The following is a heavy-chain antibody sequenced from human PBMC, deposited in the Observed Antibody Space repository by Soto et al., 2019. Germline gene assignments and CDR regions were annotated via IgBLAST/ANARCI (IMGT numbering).Heavy chain of an antibody. J-gene: IGHJ5*02. Sequence: GASVKVSCKASGYPFTSYVISWVRQAPGQGLEWMGWISAYNGNTNYAQKLQGRVTMTTDTSTSTAYMELRGLRSDGTAVYYCARDNSWYYGSGSYTRAAPGFDPWGQGTLVTVSS. CDR2: ISAYNGNT. V-gene: IGHV1-18*01. D-gene: IGHD3-10*01. CDR1: GYPFTSYV. CDR3: ARDNSWYYGSGSYTRAAPGFDP.